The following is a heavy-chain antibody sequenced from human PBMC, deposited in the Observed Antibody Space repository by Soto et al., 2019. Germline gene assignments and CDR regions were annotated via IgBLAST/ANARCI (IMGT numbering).Heavy chain of an antibody. Sequence: TSETLSLTCTVSGGSISSYYWSWIRQPPGKGLEWIGYIYYSGSTNYNPSLKSRVTISVDTSKNQFSLKLSSVTAADTAVYYCARGSSSSSWYHNWFDPWGQGTLVTVSS. CDR2: IYYSGST. D-gene: IGHD6-13*01. CDR1: GGSISSYY. V-gene: IGHV4-59*01. CDR3: ARGSSSSSWYHNWFDP. J-gene: IGHJ5*02.